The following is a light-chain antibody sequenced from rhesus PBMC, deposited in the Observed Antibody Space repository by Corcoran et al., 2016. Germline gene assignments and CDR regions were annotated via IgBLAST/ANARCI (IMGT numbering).Light chain of an antibody. Sequence: DIQMTQSPSSLSASVGDRVTITCRASQGISSFLAWYQQKPGKAPKILIYKASTLQSGGPSRFIGRGAGTDCTLTVSSLQPEDFATYFCQQRHSYPLTFGGGIKVEIK. V-gene: IGKV1-25*01. CDR2: KAS. J-gene: IGKJ4*01. CDR1: QGISSF. CDR3: QQRHSYPLT.